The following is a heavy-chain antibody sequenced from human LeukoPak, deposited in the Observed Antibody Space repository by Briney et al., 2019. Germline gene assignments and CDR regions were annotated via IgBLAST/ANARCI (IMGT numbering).Heavy chain of an antibody. J-gene: IGHJ4*02. CDR3: ARDGYSYGNVDY. CDR1: GGTFSSYA. CDR2: IIPIFGRA. D-gene: IGHD5-18*01. V-gene: IGHV1-69*13. Sequence: SVKVSCKASGGTFSSYAISWVRQAPGQGLEWMGGIIPIFGRANYAQKFQGRVTITADESTSTAYMELSSLRSEDTAVYYCARDGYSYGNVDYWGQGTLVTVSS.